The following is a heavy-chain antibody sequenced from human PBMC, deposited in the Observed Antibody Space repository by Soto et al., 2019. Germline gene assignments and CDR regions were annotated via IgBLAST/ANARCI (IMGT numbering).Heavy chain of an antibody. CDR3: ARHPHYYDSSGYYPRYYYYYGMDV. J-gene: IGHJ6*02. CDR2: IYPGDSDT. V-gene: IGHV5-51*01. CDR1: GYSFTSYW. D-gene: IGHD3-22*01. Sequence: GESLKISCKGSGYSFTSYWSGWVRQMPGKGLEWMGIIYPGDSDTRYSPSFQGQVTISADKSISTAYLQWSSLKASDTAMYYCARHPHYYDSSGYYPRYYYYYGMDVWGQGTTVTVSS.